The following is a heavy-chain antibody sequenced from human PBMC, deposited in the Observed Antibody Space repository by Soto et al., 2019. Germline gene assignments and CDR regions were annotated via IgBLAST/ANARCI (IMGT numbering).Heavy chain of an antibody. CDR3: SRDYSLGMPSHFDF. CDR1: GFTFSSYS. Sequence: GGSLTLSCAASGFTFSSYSMNWVRQAPGKGLEWVSTTSKRMDYIYYADSVRGRFTISRDNALNFVYLQMNSLTPDDTAVYYCSRDYSLGMPSHFDFWGRGTLVTVSS. J-gene: IGHJ4*02. D-gene: IGHD7-27*01. CDR2: TSKRMDYI. V-gene: IGHV3-21*01.